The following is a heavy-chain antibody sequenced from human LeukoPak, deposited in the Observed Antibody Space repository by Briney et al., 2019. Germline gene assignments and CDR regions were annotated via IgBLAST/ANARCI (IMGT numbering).Heavy chain of an antibody. Sequence: PGGSLRLSCAASGFTFSSYAMSWVRQAPGKGLEWVSAISGSGGSTYYADSVKGRFTISRDNPKNTLYLQMNSLRAEDTAVYYCAKSWEPLLYFDYWGQGTLVTVSS. CDR1: GFTFSSYA. D-gene: IGHD1-26*01. CDR2: ISGSGGST. J-gene: IGHJ4*02. CDR3: AKSWEPLLYFDY. V-gene: IGHV3-23*01.